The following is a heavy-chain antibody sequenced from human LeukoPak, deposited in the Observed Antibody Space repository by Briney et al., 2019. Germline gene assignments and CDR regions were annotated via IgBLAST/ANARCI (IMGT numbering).Heavy chain of an antibody. Sequence: PGGSLRLSCAASGFTFSGYSMNWVRQAPGKGLEWVSYIRSSGSPIYYADSVKGRFTISRDNAKYSLYLQMNSLRDEDTAVYYCVRDPGALDYWGQGTLVTVSS. CDR3: VRDPGALDY. V-gene: IGHV3-48*02. CDR2: IRSSGSPI. J-gene: IGHJ4*02. CDR1: GFTFSGYS.